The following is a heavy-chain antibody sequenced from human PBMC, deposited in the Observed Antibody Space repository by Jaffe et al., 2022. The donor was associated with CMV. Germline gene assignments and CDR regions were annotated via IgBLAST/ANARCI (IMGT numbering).Heavy chain of an antibody. CDR1: GFTFSSYA. V-gene: IGHV3-23*04. J-gene: IGHJ5*02. CDR3: APRSAGPPREGYYGSGSYHPP. D-gene: IGHD3-10*01. Sequence: EVQLVESGGGLVQPGGSLRLSCAASGFTFSSYAMSWVRQAPGKGLEWVSAISGSGGSTYYADSVKGRFTISRDNSKNTLYLQMNSLRAEDTAVYYCAPRSAGPPREGYYGSGSYHPPWGQGTLVTVSS. CDR2: ISGSGGST.